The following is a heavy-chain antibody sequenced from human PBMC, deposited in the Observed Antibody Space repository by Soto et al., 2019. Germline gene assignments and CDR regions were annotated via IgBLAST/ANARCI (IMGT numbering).Heavy chain of an antibody. V-gene: IGHV4-34*01. CDR3: ARFPSGVVVIHAFDI. CDR2: INHSGST. J-gene: IGHJ3*02. CDR1: GGSFSGYY. D-gene: IGHD2-21*01. Sequence: PSETLSLTCAVYGGSFSGYYWSWIRQPPGKGLEWIGEINHSGSTNYNPSLKSRVTISVDTSKNQFSLKLSSVTAADTAVYYFARFPSGVVVIHAFDIWGQGTMVTVSS.